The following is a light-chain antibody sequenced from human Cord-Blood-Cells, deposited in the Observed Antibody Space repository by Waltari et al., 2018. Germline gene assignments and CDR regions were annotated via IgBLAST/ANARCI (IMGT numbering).Light chain of an antibody. CDR3: QAWDSSTVV. J-gene: IGLJ2*01. Sequence: SYELTQPPSVSVSPGQTASITCSGDKLGDKYACWYQQKPGQPPVLVIYQDSKRPSGIPERVSGSNSGKTATLTISGTQAMDEADYYCQAWDSSTVVFGGGTKLTVL. CDR2: QDS. CDR1: KLGDKY. V-gene: IGLV3-1*01.